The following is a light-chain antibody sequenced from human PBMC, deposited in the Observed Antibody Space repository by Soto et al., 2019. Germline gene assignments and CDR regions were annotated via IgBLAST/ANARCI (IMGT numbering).Light chain of an antibody. V-gene: IGKV1-5*01. J-gene: IGKJ1*01. Sequence: DIQMTQSPSTLSASVGDRVTISCRASHTISSWLAWYQQKPGKAPKLLIYDASSLESGVPSRFSGSGSGTEFTLTISSLQTDDFATYYCQQYNNYPLTFGQGTKVEIK. CDR1: HTISSW. CDR2: DAS. CDR3: QQYNNYPLT.